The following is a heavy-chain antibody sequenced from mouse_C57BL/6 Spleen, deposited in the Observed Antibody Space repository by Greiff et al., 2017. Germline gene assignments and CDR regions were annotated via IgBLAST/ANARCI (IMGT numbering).Heavy chain of an antibody. V-gene: IGHV1-80*01. D-gene: IGHD2-5*01. J-gene: IGHJ3*01. CDR3: ATSYYSNPAWFAY. Sequence: VPLQQSGAELVKPGASVKISCKASGYAFSSYWMNWVKQRPGKGLEWIGQIYPGDGDTNYNGKFKGKATLTADKSSSTAYMQLSSLTSEDSAVYFCATSYYSNPAWFAYWGQGTLVTVSA. CDR1: GYAFSSYW. CDR2: IYPGDGDT.